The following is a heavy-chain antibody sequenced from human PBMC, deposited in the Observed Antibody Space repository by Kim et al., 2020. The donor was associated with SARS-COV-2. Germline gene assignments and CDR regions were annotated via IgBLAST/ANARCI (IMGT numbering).Heavy chain of an antibody. CDR3: ARAGASSWYVDWFDP. Sequence: PSLKRRVTISVDTSKNQFSLKLSSVTAADTAVYYCARAGASSWYVDWFDPWGQGTLVTVSS. V-gene: IGHV4-59*01. J-gene: IGHJ5*02. D-gene: IGHD6-13*01.